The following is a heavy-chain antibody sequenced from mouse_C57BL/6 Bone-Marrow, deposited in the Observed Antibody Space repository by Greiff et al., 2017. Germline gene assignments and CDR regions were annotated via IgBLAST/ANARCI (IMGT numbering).Heavy chain of an antibody. V-gene: IGHV14-3*01. J-gene: IGHJ4*01. D-gene: IGHD2-3*01. Sequence: EVQLQQSVAELVRPGASVKLSCKASGFNINNTYMHWVKQRPEQGLEWIGRIDPANGNTKYAPKFKGKATITADTSSNTAYLQLSSLTSEDTAIYYCASWWLLPLYYGAMDDWGKGTSVTVSS. CDR1: GFNINNTY. CDR2: IDPANGNT. CDR3: ASWWLLPLYYGAMDD.